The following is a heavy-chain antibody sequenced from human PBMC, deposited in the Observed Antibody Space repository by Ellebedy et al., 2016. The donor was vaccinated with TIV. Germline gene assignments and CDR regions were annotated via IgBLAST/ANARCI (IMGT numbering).Heavy chain of an antibody. CDR2: IDQEGYNR. J-gene: IGHJ4*02. CDR3: ARVRENYSVDF. D-gene: IGHD3-10*01. V-gene: IGHV3-7*01. Sequence: GGSLRLSCAASGFTFSNFWMSWVRQAPGKGLEWVANIDQEGYNRHNVDSVKGRFTISRDNAKNSLFLQMNSLRAEDAAVYFCARVRENYSVDFWGQGTLVSVSS. CDR1: GFTFSNFW.